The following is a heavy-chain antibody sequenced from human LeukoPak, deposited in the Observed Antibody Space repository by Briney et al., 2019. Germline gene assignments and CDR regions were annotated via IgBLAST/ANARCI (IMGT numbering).Heavy chain of an antibody. J-gene: IGHJ4*02. V-gene: IGHV4-30-4*08. D-gene: IGHD3/OR15-3a*01. CDR2: IYYSGST. CDR1: GGSISSGDYY. Sequence: SETLSLTCTVSGGSISSGDYYWSWIRQPSGKGLEWIGYIYYSGSTYYNPFLKSRVTISVDTSKNQFSLKLSSVTAADTAVYYCARRGLVTIFDYWGQGTLVTVSS. CDR3: ARRGLVTIFDY.